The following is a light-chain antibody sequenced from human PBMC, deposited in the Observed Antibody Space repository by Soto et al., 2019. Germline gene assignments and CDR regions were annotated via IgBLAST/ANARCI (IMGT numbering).Light chain of an antibody. V-gene: IGKV1-12*01. CDR2: AAS. CDR1: QGISNW. Sequence: DIQMTQSPSSVSASVGDRVTITCRASQGISNWLAWYQQKPGKAPKLLIYAASGLQRGVPSRFSGSGFGTDFTLTISSXQPEDFATYYCQQANSFPLTFGGGTKVDIK. CDR3: QQANSFPLT. J-gene: IGKJ4*01.